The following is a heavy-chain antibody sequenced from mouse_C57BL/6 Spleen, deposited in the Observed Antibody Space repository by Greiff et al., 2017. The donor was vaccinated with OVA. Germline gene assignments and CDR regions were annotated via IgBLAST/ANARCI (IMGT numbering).Heavy chain of an antibody. CDR3: ARGEDGYYDV. CDR2: IYPRSGNT. V-gene: IGHV1-81*01. D-gene: IGHD2-3*01. Sequence: VMLVESGAELARPGASVKLSCKASGYTFTSYGISWVKQRTGQGLEWIGEIYPRSGNTYYNEKFKGKATLTADKSSSTAYMELRSLTSEDSAVYFCARGEDGYYDVWGTGTTVTVSS. CDR1: GYTFTSYG. J-gene: IGHJ1*03.